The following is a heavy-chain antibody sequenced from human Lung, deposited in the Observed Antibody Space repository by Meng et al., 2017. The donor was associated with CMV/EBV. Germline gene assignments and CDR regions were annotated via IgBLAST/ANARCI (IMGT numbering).Heavy chain of an antibody. J-gene: IGHJ5*02. CDR1: GGPIKNPNYY. CDR2: SYYTGA. V-gene: IGHV4-31*03. D-gene: IGHD3-10*01. CDR3: ARMRGSGSADS. Sequence: TLSLXCTVSGGPIKNPNYYWSWNRHQPGKGLEWLGYSYYTGAYYNPSLASRIFISLDSSHNRYSLTLRDVTAADTALYFCARMRGSGSADSWGPGTLVTVSS.